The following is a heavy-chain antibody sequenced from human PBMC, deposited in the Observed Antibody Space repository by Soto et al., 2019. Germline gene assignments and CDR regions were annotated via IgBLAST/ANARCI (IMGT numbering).Heavy chain of an antibody. CDR3: AREYYYGQFHYYYYMDV. J-gene: IGHJ6*03. CDR2: ISAYNGNT. CDR1: GYTFTSYG. Sequence: ASVKVSCKASGYTFTSYGISWVRQAPGQGLEWMGWISAYNGNTNYVQKLQGRVTMTTDTSTSTAYMELRSLRSDDTAVYYCAREYYYGQFHYYYYMDVWGKGTTVTVSS. V-gene: IGHV1-18*01. D-gene: IGHD3-10*01.